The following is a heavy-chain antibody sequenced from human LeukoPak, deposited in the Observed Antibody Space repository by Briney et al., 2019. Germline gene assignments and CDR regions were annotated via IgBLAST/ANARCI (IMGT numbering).Heavy chain of an antibody. D-gene: IGHD3-22*01. CDR3: AKGTMIVVAVGDYFDL. CDR2: ISWNSVNI. V-gene: IGHV3-9*03. CDR1: GFTFDDYA. J-gene: IGHJ4*02. Sequence: GKSLRLSCTASGFTFDDYAMHWVRQAPGKGLEWVSGISWNSVNIGYADSVKGRFTISRDNARNSLYLQMNSLRAEDMALYYCAKGTMIVVAVGDYFDLWGQGTLVTVSS.